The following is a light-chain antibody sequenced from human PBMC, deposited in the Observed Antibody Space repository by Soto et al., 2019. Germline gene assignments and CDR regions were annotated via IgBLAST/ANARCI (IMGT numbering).Light chain of an antibody. CDR1: QSIDSW. CDR2: KAS. J-gene: IGKJ3*01. V-gene: IGKV1-5*03. CDR3: QQYKSYST. Sequence: DIQMTQSPSTLSASVGDRVTITCRASQSIDSWLAWYQQKPGKVPKLLIYKASSLESVVPSRFSGSGSGTEFTLTISSLQPDDFATYYCQQYKSYSTFGPGTKVDIK.